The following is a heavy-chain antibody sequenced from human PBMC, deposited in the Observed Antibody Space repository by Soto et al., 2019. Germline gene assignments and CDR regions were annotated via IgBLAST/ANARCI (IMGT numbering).Heavy chain of an antibody. CDR2: LKSDNGGT. J-gene: IGHJ6*02. CDR3: ARDLCPLGSESPCPLYGLDF. V-gene: IGHV1-2*02. CDR1: GYTFTGHY. Sequence: QVQLVQSGAEVKPPGASVKVSCKASGYTFTGHYVHWVRHVSGKRLEQWGWLKSDNGGTYYAPKFQGRVIFTSDTSTSTAYKELSGLRSDDTAVYSCARDLCPLGSESPCPLYGLDFWGQGTAVAVSS. D-gene: IGHD3-10*01.